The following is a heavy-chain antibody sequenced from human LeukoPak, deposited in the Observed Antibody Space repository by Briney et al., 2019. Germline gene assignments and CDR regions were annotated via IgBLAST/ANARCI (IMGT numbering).Heavy chain of an antibody. CDR2: ISAYNGNT. CDR3: ARTYYYDSRDAFDI. Sequence: ASVKVSCKASGYTFTSYGISWVRQAPGQGLEWTGWISAYNGNTNYAQKLQGRVTMTTDTSTSTAYMELRSLRSDDTAVYYCARTYYYDSRDAFDIWGQGTMATVSS. V-gene: IGHV1-18*01. J-gene: IGHJ3*02. CDR1: GYTFTSYG. D-gene: IGHD3-22*01.